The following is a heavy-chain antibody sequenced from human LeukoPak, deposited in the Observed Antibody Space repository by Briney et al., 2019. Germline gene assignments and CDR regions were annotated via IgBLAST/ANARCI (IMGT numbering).Heavy chain of an antibody. CDR1: GYTFTGYY. V-gene: IGHV1-2*02. J-gene: IGHJ5*02. CDR3: ARGGPLLRFLEWLKDWFDP. Sequence: ASVKVSCKASGYTFTGYYMHWVRQAPGQGLEWMGWINPNSGGTNYAQKFHGRVTMTRDTSISTAYVELSRLRSDDTAVYYCARGGPLLRFLEWLKDWFDPWGQGTLVTVSS. CDR2: INPNSGGT. D-gene: IGHD3-3*01.